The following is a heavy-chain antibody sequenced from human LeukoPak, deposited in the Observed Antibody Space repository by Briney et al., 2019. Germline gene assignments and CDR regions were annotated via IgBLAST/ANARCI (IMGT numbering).Heavy chain of an antibody. D-gene: IGHD3-22*01. CDR2: IIPIFGTA. CDR3: AREWRHYYDSSGYGSEAFDI. CDR1: GGTFSSYA. V-gene: IGHV1-69*13. J-gene: IGHJ3*02. Sequence: SVKVSCKASGGTFSSYAISWVRQAPGQGLEWMGGIIPIFGTANYAQNFQGRVTITADESTSTAYIELSSLRSEDTAVYCCAREWRHYYDSSGYGSEAFDIWGQGTMVTVSS.